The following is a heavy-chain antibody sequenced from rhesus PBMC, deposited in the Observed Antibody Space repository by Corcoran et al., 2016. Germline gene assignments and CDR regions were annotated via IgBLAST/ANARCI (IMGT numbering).Heavy chain of an antibody. CDR2: SYGSSTIT. CDR3: ASPYGSLNDAFDF. V-gene: IGHV4S10*01. Sequence: QVQLQESGPGVVKPSETLSLTCAVSGGSISDSYRWSWIRQPPGKGLEWIGYSYGSSTITNYNPSLKSLVTISKDTSKNQFSLNLTSVTAADTAVYYCASPYGSLNDAFDFWGQGLRVTVSS. CDR1: GGSISDSYR. D-gene: IGHD4-4*01. J-gene: IGHJ3*01.